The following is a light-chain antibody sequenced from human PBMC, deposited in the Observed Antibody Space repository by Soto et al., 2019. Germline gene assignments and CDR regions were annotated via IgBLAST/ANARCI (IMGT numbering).Light chain of an antibody. V-gene: IGLV2-11*01. J-gene: IGLJ2*01. CDR3: CSYAGSPYVV. CDR2: DVS. CDR1: SSDVGGYNY. Sequence: QSALTQPRSVSGSPGQSVTISCTGTSSDVGGYNYVSWYQQHPGKAPKLMIYDVSKRPSGVPDRFSGSKSGNTASLTISGLQAEDEADYYCCSYAGSPYVVFGGGTKLPVL.